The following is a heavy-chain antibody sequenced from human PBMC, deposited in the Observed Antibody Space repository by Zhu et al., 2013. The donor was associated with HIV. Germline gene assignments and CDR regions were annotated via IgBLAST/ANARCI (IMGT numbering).Heavy chain of an antibody. CDR2: ISPYNGNA. V-gene: IGHV1-18*01. CDR1: GYSFTNYA. CDR3: ARDIDGVDY. D-gene: IGHD1-26*01. Sequence: QVQLVQSGTEVRKPGASVKVSCKASGYSFTNYAISWVRQAPGQGFEWLGWISPYNGNANYAQNIQGRVTMTTDTSTRTAYMELRSLRSDDTAVYYCARDIDGVDYWGQGTLVTVSS. J-gene: IGHJ4*02.